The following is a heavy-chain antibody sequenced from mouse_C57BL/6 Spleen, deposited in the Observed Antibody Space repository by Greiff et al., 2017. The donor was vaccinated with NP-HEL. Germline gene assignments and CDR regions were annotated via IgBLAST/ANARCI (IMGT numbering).Heavy chain of an antibody. CDR2: INPSSGYT. CDR3: ARQYDYAWFAY. CDR1: GYTFTSYT. D-gene: IGHD2-4*01. V-gene: IGHV1-4*01. J-gene: IGHJ3*01. Sequence: VQLQQSGAELARPGASVKMSCKASGYTFTSYTMHWVKQRPGQGLEWIGYINPSSGYTKYNQKFKDKATLTADKSSSTAYMQLSSLTSEDSAVYYCARQYDYAWFAYWGQGTLVTVSA.